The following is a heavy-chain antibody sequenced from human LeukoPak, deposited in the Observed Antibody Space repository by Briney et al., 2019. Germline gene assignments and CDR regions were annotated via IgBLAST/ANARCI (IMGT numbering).Heavy chain of an antibody. V-gene: IGHV3-23*01. D-gene: IGHD3-10*01. Sequence: GGSLRLSCAASGFTFSSYAMNWVRQAPGKGLEWVSTISDSGGNTYYADSVKGRFTISRDNSKNTLFLQMNSLRAEDTAVYYCAREGYYGSGSPPSLYFDYWGQGTLVTVSS. CDR3: AREGYYGSGSPPSLYFDY. CDR2: ISDSGGNT. J-gene: IGHJ4*02. CDR1: GFTFSSYA.